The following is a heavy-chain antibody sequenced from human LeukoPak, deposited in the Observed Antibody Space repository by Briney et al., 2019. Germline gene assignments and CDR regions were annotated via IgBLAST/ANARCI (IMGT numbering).Heavy chain of an antibody. Sequence: GRSLRLSCAASGFTFSSSGIHWVRQAPGKGLEWVAVIWNDGSNTYYEDSVKGRFTISRDDSKNTLYLQMNSLRAEDTAVYYCARETGQRTFDYWGQGTLATVSS. V-gene: IGHV3-33*01. CDR1: GFTFSSSG. J-gene: IGHJ4*02. D-gene: IGHD1-1*01. CDR2: IWNDGSNT. CDR3: ARETGQRTFDY.